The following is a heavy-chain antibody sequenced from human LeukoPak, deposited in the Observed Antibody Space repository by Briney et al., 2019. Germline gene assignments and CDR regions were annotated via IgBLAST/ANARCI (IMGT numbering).Heavy chain of an antibody. CDR2: INPNSGGT. J-gene: IGHJ5*02. D-gene: IGHD3-16*01. CDR3: ARGRRGNNWFDP. CDR1: GYTFTGHY. Sequence: ASVKVSCKASGYTFTGHYMHWVRQAPGQGLEWMGWINPNSGGTDYAQKFQGRVTMTRDTSISTAYMELSRLRSDDTAVYYCARGRRGNNWFDPWGQGTLVTVSS. V-gene: IGHV1-2*02.